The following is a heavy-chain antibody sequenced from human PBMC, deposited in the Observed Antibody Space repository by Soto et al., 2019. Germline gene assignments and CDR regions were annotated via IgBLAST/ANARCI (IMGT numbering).Heavy chain of an antibody. CDR2: IDPSDSYT. V-gene: IGHV5-10-1*01. CDR3: ARLDSSSVYYYYGMDA. Sequence: PGESLKISCKGSGYSFTSYWISWVRQMPGKGLEWMGRIDPSDSYTNYSPSFQGHVTISADKSISTAYLQWSSLKASDTAMYYCARLDSSSVYYYYGMDAWGQGTTVTVSS. D-gene: IGHD6-6*01. J-gene: IGHJ6*02. CDR1: GYSFTSYW.